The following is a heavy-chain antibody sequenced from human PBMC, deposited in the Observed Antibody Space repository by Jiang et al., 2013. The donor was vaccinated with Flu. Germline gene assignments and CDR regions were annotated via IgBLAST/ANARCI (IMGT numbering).Heavy chain of an antibody. J-gene: IGHJ3*02. CDR2: ISGSGGST. V-gene: IGHV3-23*04. CDR3: AKDLMEWELLADAFDI. CDR1: GFTFSSYA. Sequence: QLVESGGGLVQPGGSLRLSCAASGFTFSSYAMSWVRQAPGKGLEWVSAISGSGGSTYYADSVKGRFTISRDNSKNTLYLQMNSLRAEDTAVYYCAKDLMEWELLADAFDIWGQGTMVTVSS. D-gene: IGHD1-26*01.